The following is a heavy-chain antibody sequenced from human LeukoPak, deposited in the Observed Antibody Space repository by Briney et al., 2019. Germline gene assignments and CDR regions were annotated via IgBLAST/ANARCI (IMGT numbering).Heavy chain of an antibody. CDR2: IYYSGST. Sequence: TSETLSLTCTVSGGSISSSSYYWGWIRQPPGKGLEWIGSIYYSGSTYCNPSLKSRVTISVDTSKNQFSLKLSSVTAADTAVYYCARNYYYDSSGYYRSAFDIWGQGTMVTVSS. CDR1: GGSISSSSYY. J-gene: IGHJ3*02. CDR3: ARNYYYDSSGYYRSAFDI. D-gene: IGHD3-22*01. V-gene: IGHV4-39*01.